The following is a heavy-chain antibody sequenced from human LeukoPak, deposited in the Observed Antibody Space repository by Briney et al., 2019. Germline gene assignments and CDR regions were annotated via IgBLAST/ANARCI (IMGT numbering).Heavy chain of an antibody. J-gene: IGHJ4*02. CDR2: IYYTGTT. Sequence: SETLSLTCTVSGVSISTSRYYWGWIRQPPGKGLEWIGNIYYTGTTYYNASLESRVTISLDTSKNQFFLKLNSVTAADTAVYYCARGHTRITMLRGSRSAYYFDYWGQGTLVTVSS. D-gene: IGHD3-10*01. CDR3: ARGHTRITMLRGSRSAYYFDY. CDR1: GVSISTSRYY. V-gene: IGHV4-39*01.